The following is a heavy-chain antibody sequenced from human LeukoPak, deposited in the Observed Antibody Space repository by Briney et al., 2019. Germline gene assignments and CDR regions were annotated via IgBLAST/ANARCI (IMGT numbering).Heavy chain of an antibody. Sequence: SETLSLTCTVSGGSISSYYWSWIRQPPGKGLEWIGYIYYSGSTNYNPSLKSRVTISVDTSKNQFSLELSSVTAADTVVYYCVRDQYGYYFDYWGQGTLVTVSS. V-gene: IGHV4-59*01. D-gene: IGHD2-2*01. J-gene: IGHJ4*02. CDR1: GGSISSYY. CDR3: VRDQYGYYFDY. CDR2: IYYSGST.